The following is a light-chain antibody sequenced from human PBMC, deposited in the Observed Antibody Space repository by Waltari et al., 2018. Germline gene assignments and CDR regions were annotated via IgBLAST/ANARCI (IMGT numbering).Light chain of an antibody. CDR1: NIGSYS. J-gene: IGLJ1*01. Sequence: SYVLTQPPSVSVAPGETARITCGGDNIGSYSVHWYQQKPGQAPVLVIRYDSDRPSGVPERFSGSNSANTATLTISRVEAGDEADYYCQVWHAARDPGVFGTGTEVTV. V-gene: IGLV3-21*04. CDR3: QVWHAARDPGV. CDR2: YDS.